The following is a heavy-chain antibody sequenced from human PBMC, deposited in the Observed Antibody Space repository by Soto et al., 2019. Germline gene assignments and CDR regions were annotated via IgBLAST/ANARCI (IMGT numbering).Heavy chain of an antibody. CDR2: NSVHCSST. CDR3: DRADVVLTVHSTAFDF. V-gene: IGHV3-23*01. D-gene: IGHD2-8*02. Sequence: GGSLRLSCAATGFTFSNYTMTWVRQAPAKGLGWVSGNSVHCSSTYYAACVKGRFTASRDNSTNTIHLPMNRLSAEDTAVYSCDRADVVLTVHSTAFDFWGQGTLVTVSS. J-gene: IGHJ4*02. CDR1: GFTFSNYT.